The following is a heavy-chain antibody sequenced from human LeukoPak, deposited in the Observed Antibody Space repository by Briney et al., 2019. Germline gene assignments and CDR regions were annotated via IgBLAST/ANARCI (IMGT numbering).Heavy chain of an antibody. CDR3: TRDRRRAMFRGVEGVDY. J-gene: IGHJ4*02. V-gene: IGHV3-11*06. Sequence: GGSLRLSCAACGFTFRHYYMSWMRQAPGKGLEGVSYISSSSSVTNYADTEKGRFTISRDNAKNSLFLQMNSLRAEDTAVYYCTRDRRRAMFRGVEGVDYWGQGTLVTVSP. CDR2: ISSSSSVT. D-gene: IGHD3-10*01. CDR1: GFTFRHYY.